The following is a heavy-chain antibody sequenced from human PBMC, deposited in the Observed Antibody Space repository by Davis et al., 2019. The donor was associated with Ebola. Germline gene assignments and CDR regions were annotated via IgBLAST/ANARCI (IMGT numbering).Heavy chain of an antibody. CDR3: ARLGDDYSSYFDL. CDR1: GFTFSSYW. Sequence: GESLKISCAASGFTFSSYWMSWVRQAPGKGLEWVANIKQDGSDKYYVDSVKGRFTISRDNAKNSLYLQMNSLRAEDTAVYYCARLGDDYSSYFDLWGQGTLVTVSS. V-gene: IGHV3-7*01. J-gene: IGHJ4*02. CDR2: IKQDGSDK. D-gene: IGHD4-11*01.